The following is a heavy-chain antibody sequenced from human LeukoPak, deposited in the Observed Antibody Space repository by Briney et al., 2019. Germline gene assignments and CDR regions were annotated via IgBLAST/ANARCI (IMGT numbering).Heavy chain of an antibody. CDR1: GGSFSGYY. V-gene: IGHV4-34*01. D-gene: IGHD2-2*01. CDR2: INHSGST. CDR3: ARLGAGRYQLLLKSFDP. Sequence: SETLSLTCAVYGGSFSGYYWSWIRQPPGKGLEWIGEINHSGSTNYNPSLKSRVTISVDTSKNQFSLKLSSVTAADTAVYYCARLGAGRYQLLLKSFDPWGQGTLVTVSS. J-gene: IGHJ5*02.